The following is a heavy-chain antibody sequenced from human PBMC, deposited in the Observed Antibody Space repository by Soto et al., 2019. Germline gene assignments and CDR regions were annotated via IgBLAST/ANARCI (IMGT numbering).Heavy chain of an antibody. V-gene: IGHV3-33*01. D-gene: IGHD3-10*01. Sequence: QVQLVESGGGVVQPGRSLRLSCAASGFTFSSYGMHWVRQAPGKGLEWVAVIWYDGSKKYYADSVKGRFTISRDNSKNTLNLQRNSLRAEDTAVYYCASTPTLWRYYDFWGQGTLVTVSS. CDR2: IWYDGSKK. CDR1: GFTFSSYG. J-gene: IGHJ4*02. CDR3: ASTPTLWRYYDF.